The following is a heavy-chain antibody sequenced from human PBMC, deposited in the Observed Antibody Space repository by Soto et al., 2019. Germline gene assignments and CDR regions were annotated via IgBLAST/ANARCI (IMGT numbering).Heavy chain of an antibody. J-gene: IGHJ6*02. V-gene: IGHV1-69*01. CDR2: LIPIFGTA. CDR1: GGTFSSYA. Sequence: QVQLVQSGAEVKKPGSSVKVSCKASGGTFSSYAISWVRQAPGQGLEWMGGLIPIFGTANYAQKFQGRVTITADESTSTAYMELSSLRSEDTAVYYCARGGYDFWSGDYYYYGMDVWGQGPTVTVSS. CDR3: ARGGYDFWSGDYYYYGMDV. D-gene: IGHD3-3*01.